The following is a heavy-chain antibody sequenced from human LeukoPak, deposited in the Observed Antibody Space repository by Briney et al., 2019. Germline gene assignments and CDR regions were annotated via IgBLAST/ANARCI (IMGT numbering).Heavy chain of an antibody. Sequence: GASVKVSCKASGGTFSSYAISWVRQAPGQGLEWMGRIIPILGIANYAQKFQGRVTITADKSTSTAYMELSSLRSEDTAVYYCAIRELVAATRGYYFDYWGQGTLVTVSS. D-gene: IGHD2-15*01. V-gene: IGHV1-69*04. CDR2: IIPILGIA. CDR3: AIRELVAATRGYYFDY. J-gene: IGHJ4*02. CDR1: GGTFSSYA.